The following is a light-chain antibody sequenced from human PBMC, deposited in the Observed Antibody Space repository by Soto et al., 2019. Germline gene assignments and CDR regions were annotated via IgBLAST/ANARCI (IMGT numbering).Light chain of an antibody. CDR2: DVS. CDR1: SSDVGGYNY. V-gene: IGLV2-14*01. CDR3: SSYISSSTFYV. J-gene: IGLJ1*01. Sequence: QSALTQPASVSGSPGQSITISCTGTSSDVGGYNYVSWYQQHPGKAPKLMIYDVSNRPSGVSNRFSGSKSGNTASLTISGPQAEDEADYYCSSYISSSTFYVFGTGTKVTVL.